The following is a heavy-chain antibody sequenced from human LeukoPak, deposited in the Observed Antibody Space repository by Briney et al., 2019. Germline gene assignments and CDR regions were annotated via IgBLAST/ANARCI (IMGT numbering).Heavy chain of an antibody. D-gene: IGHD5-24*01. CDR1: GGSISTYY. Sequence: PSETLSLTCTVSGGSISTYYWSWIRQSPGKGLEWIGNVYYSGKTNYNPSLKSRVTISVDTSKNQFSLRLTSVTAADTAVYYCARHPRTTQRWLHFNPPPNCSLCYMDVWGKGTTVTVSS. V-gene: IGHV4-59*08. CDR3: ARHPRTTQRWLHFNPPPNCSLCYMDV. CDR2: VYYSGKT. J-gene: IGHJ6*03.